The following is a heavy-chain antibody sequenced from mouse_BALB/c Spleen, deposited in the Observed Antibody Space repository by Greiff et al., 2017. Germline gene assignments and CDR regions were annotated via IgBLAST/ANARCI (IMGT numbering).Heavy chain of an antibody. D-gene: IGHD2-4*01. J-gene: IGHJ3*01. CDR1: GYTFTSYW. CDR2: INPSTGYT. Sequence: VKLQQSGAELARPGASVKLSCKASGYTFTSYWMQWVKQRPGQGLEWIGYINPSTGYTEYNQKFKDKATLTADKSSSTAYMQLSSLTSEDSAVYYCANYDYSWFAYWGQGTLVTVSA. CDR3: ANYDYSWFAY. V-gene: IGHV1-4*01.